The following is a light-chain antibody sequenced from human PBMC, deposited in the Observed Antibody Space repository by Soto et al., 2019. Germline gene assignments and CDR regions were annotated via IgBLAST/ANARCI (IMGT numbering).Light chain of an antibody. Sequence: EIVLTQSPGTLSLSPGDRATLSCWASQSVNSNLAWYQQKLGQAPRVLIYGASTRATGIPARFSGSGSETEFILTISSLQSEDSATYYCQHYNTWPWTFGQGTKVDIK. V-gene: IGKV3-15*01. J-gene: IGKJ1*01. CDR1: QSVNSN. CDR3: QHYNTWPWT. CDR2: GAS.